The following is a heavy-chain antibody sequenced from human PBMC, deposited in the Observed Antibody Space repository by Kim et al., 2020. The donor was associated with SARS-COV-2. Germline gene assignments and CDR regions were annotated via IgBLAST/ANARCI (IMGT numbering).Heavy chain of an antibody. CDR3: ARGYSASYRIDY. V-gene: IGHV1-46*01. J-gene: IGHJ4*02. Sequence: TYAPAFQGKFTMTRDTSTSTVYMGLSSLRSDDTAVYYCARGYSASYRIDYWGQGTLVTVSS. D-gene: IGHD6-13*01.